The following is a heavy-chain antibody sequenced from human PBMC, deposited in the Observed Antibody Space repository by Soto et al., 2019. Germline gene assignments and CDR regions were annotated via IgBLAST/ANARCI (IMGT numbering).Heavy chain of an antibody. CDR3: ARDAHYYDSSGYQNYFDY. D-gene: IGHD3-22*01. Sequence: SETLSLTCTVSGASISSGGYYWGWIRQHPGKGLEWIGYIYYSGSTYYNPSLKSRVTISVDTSKNQFSLKLSSVTAADTAVYYCARDAHYYDSSGYQNYFDYWGQGTLVTVSS. J-gene: IGHJ4*02. CDR1: GASISSGGYY. CDR2: IYYSGST. V-gene: IGHV4-31*03.